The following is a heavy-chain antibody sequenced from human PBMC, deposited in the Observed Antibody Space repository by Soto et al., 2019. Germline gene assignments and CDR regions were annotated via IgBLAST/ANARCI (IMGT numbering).Heavy chain of an antibody. CDR1: GFSLRNSGVG. CDR2: IYWEDDK. V-gene: IGHV2-5*02. D-gene: IGHD6-13*01. J-gene: IGHJ4*02. Sequence: QITLKESGPTLVKPTQTLTLTCTFSGFSLRNSGVGVGWIRQPPGKALEWLAFIYWEDDKRYSPSLKCRLTITKATSKYQVVLTITSMDPVDTATYYCVLRATLGGSWDTGYLDYWGQGTLVTVSS. CDR3: VLRATLGGSWDTGYLDY.